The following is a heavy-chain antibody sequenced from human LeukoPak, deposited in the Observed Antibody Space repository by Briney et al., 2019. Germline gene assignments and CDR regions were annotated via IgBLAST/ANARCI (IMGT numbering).Heavy chain of an antibody. V-gene: IGHV3-21*01. D-gene: IGHD3-22*01. Sequence: GGSLRLSCAASGFTFSSYSMNWVRQAPGKGLEWVSSISSSSSYIYYADSVKGRFTISKDNAKTSLSLQMNSLSAEDTAVYYCASNAPGSYYDSSGSFDPWGQGTLVTVSS. CDR2: ISSSSSYI. CDR3: ASNAPGSYYDSSGSFDP. CDR1: GFTFSSYS. J-gene: IGHJ5*02.